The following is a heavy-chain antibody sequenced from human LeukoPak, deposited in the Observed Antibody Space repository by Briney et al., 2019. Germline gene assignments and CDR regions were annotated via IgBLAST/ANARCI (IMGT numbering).Heavy chain of an antibody. V-gene: IGHV1-8*01. CDR1: GYTFTSYD. Sequence: GASVKVSCKASGYTFTSYDINWVRQATGQGLEWMGWMNPNSGNTGYAQKFQGRVIMTRNTSISTAYMELSSLRSEDTAVYYCARGFGFGRTILGVPRRHYFDYWGQGTLVTVSS. CDR2: MNPNSGNT. D-gene: IGHD3-3*01. CDR3: ARGFGFGRTILGVPRRHYFDY. J-gene: IGHJ4*02.